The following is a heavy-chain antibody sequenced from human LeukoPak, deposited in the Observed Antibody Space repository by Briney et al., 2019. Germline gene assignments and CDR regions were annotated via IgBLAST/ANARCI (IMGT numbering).Heavy chain of an antibody. J-gene: IGHJ4*01. V-gene: IGHV3-7*03. CDR3: ARDVGWFRFDY. Sequence: GGSLRLSCAVSGFTFSGFWMSWSRQAPGKGLEWVADIKGDGSEKRCEDSVKGRFTVSRDNAKNSLYLQMNSLRVEDTAVYYCARDVGWFRFDYWGHGTLVTASS. CDR2: IKGDGSEK. D-gene: IGHD2-15*01. CDR1: GFTFSGFW.